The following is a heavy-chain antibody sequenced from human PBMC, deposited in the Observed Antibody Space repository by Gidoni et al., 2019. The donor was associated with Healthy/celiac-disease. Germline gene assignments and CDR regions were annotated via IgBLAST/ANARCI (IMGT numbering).Heavy chain of an antibody. D-gene: IGHD5-18*01. CDR3: ARAFSGYSYGQTFDY. J-gene: IGHJ4*02. CDR2: IYYSGSS. V-gene: IGHV4-30-4*01. Sequence: QVQLQESGPGLVEPSQTLSPTCTVSGGSISCGDYYRSWIRPPPGKGLEWIGYIYYSGSSYYNPSLKSRVTISVDTSKNQFSLKLSSVTAADTAVYYCARAFSGYSYGQTFDYWGQGTLVTVSS. CDR1: GGSISCGDYY.